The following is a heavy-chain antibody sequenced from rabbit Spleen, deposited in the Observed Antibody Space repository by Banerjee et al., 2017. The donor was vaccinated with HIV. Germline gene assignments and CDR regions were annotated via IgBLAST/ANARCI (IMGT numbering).Heavy chain of an antibody. V-gene: IGHV1S45*01. Sequence: QEQLVESGGGLVQPEGSLTLTCTASGFSFSSSYYMCWVRQAPGKGLEWIGCIYIGSSGNTDYANWARGRFTISKTSSTTVTLQTTSLTAADTATYFCARTYLNGGADFIDLWGPGTLVTVS. D-gene: IGHD2-1*01. J-gene: IGHJ4*01. CDR2: IYIGSSGNT. CDR1: GFSFSSSYY. CDR3: ARTYLNGGADFIDL.